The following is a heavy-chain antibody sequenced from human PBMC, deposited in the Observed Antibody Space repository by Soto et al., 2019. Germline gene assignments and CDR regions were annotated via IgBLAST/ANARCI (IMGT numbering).Heavy chain of an antibody. Sequence: QAGGSLRLSCAASGFAFSRYTMNWVRQAPGQGPEWVAYIGATGSITYYADSVKGRFSISRDNAQNSLFLQLTRLSDADTAVYYCARRAYGDYHFDNWGQGTLVTVSS. J-gene: IGHJ4*02. CDR1: GFAFSRYT. D-gene: IGHD4-17*01. CDR2: IGATGSIT. V-gene: IGHV3-48*02. CDR3: ARRAYGDYHFDN.